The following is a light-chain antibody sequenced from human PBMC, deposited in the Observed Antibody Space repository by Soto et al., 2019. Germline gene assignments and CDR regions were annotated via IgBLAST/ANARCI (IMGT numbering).Light chain of an antibody. CDR3: TSYTSSSSWV. Sequence: QSVLTQPASVSGSPGQSITISCTGTSSDVGAYNYVSWYQQHPDKAPKLMIYEVSNRPSGLSNRFSDSKSGNTASLTISGLQAEDEADYYCTSYTSSSSWVFGGGTKVTVL. V-gene: IGLV2-14*01. CDR2: EVS. J-gene: IGLJ3*02. CDR1: SSDVGAYNY.